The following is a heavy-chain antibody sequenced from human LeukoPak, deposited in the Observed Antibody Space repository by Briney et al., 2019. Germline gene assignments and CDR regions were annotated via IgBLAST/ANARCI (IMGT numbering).Heavy chain of an antibody. D-gene: IGHD2-21*02. CDR2: IKSKTDGVTT. J-gene: IGHJ4*02. V-gene: IGHV3-15*01. CDR1: GFPFSNAW. CDR3: TSLPRGDCAYFDY. Sequence: PGGSLTLSCAPSGFPFSNAWMRWVRPPPGEGLEWVGRIKSKTDGVTTDYAAPVKGRFTISRDDSKSTLYLEMNSLKTEGTDVYYCTSLPRGDCAYFDYWGQGTLVTVSS.